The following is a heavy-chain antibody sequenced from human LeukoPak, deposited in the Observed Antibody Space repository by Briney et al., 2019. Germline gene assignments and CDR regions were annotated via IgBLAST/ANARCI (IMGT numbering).Heavy chain of an antibody. Sequence: ASVKVSCKASGGTFSSYAISWVRQAPGQGLEWMGGINPIFGTASYAQKFQGRVTITADESTSTAYMELSSLRSEDTAVYYCAREGDGDYYDSSGYLSHWGQGTLVTVSS. CDR2: INPIFGTA. D-gene: IGHD3-22*01. J-gene: IGHJ4*02. CDR1: GGTFSSYA. V-gene: IGHV1-69*13. CDR3: AREGDGDYYDSSGYLSH.